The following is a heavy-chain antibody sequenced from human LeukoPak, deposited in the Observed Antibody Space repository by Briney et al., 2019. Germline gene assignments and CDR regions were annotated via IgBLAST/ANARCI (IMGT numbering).Heavy chain of an antibody. J-gene: IGHJ5*02. CDR3: ARGGAGWYVSVFDP. D-gene: IGHD6-19*01. CDR2: TYYRTRWYF. CDR1: GDSVSNNGAS. V-gene: IGHV6-1*01. Sequence: SQTLSLTCAISGDSVSNNGASWNWIRQSPSRGLEWLGRTYYRTRWYFDYAVSVRSRATINPDTSKNQFSLQLDSVTPEDTAVYYCARGGAGWYVSVFDPWGQGTLVAVSS.